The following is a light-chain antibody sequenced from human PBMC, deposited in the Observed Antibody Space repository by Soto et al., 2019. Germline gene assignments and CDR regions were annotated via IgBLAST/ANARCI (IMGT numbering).Light chain of an antibody. Sequence: EIVMTQSPATLSVSPGEGATLSCRASQSVSSDLAWYQQKPGQAPRLLIYGASTRATGIPARFSGSGSGTEFTLTISSLQSEDFAVYYCQQFRDSRFTFGPGTKVDIK. CDR2: GAS. CDR3: QQFRDSRFT. CDR1: QSVSSD. V-gene: IGKV3-15*01. J-gene: IGKJ3*01.